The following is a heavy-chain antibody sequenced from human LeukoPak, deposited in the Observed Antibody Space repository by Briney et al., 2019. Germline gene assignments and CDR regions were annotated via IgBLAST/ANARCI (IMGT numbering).Heavy chain of an antibody. CDR3: ARRGGDFVLDY. J-gene: IGHJ4*02. D-gene: IGHD2-21*02. V-gene: IGHV4-59*08. CDR1: GVSITSYH. CDR2: IYYSGST. Sequence: PSGTLSLTCTVSGVSITSYHWTWVRQPPGKGLERLGHIYYSGSTNYNPSLKSRVTISVDTSKNQFSLKVSSVTAAHTAVYYCARRGGDFVLDYWAQGTLVTVSS.